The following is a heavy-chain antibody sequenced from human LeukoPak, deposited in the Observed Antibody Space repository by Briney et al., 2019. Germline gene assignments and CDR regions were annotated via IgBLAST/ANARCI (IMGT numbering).Heavy chain of an antibody. CDR3: ARAPSSGYSPFYYYYYMDV. CDR2: ISSSSSYI. D-gene: IGHD3-22*01. CDR1: GFTFSSYS. Sequence: GGSLRLSCAASGFTFSSYSMNWVRQAPGKGLEWVSSISSSSSYIYYADSVKGRFTISRDNAKNSLYLQMNSLRAEDTAVYYCARAPSSGYSPFYYYYYMDVWGKGTTVTVSS. V-gene: IGHV3-21*01. J-gene: IGHJ6*03.